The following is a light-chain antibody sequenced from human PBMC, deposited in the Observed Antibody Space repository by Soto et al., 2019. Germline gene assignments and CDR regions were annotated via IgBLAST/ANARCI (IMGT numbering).Light chain of an antibody. V-gene: IGKV3-11*01. CDR1: QSVSSY. Sequence: IVFTPSPGTLSVSVVERATLTGRASQSVSSYLAWYQQKPGQAPRLLIYDASNRATGIPARFSGSGSGTDFTLTISSLEPEDLAVYDCQQRSNWPTWTFGQGTKVDIK. J-gene: IGKJ1*01. CDR3: QQRSNWPTWT. CDR2: DAS.